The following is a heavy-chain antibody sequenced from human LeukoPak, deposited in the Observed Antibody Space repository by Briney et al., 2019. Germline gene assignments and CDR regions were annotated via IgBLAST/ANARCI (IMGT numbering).Heavy chain of an antibody. CDR2: IISSSTYI. V-gene: IGHV3-21*01. CDR3: ARDADSSSWLGGFDY. D-gene: IGHD6-13*01. CDR1: GFTFSSYS. J-gene: IGHJ4*02. Sequence: GGSLRLSCAASGFTFSSYSMNWVRQAPGKGLEWVPSIISSSTYIYYADSVKGRFTISRDNAKNSLYLQMNSLRAEDTAVYYCARDADSSSWLGGFDYWGQGTLVTVSS.